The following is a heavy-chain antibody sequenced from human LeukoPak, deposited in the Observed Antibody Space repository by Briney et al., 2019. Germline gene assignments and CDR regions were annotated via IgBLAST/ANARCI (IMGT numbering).Heavy chain of an antibody. CDR3: ARAGDIVVVPAAIPDYYYYMDV. CDR2: IIPIFGTA. J-gene: IGHJ6*03. CDR1: GGTFSSYA. D-gene: IGHD2-2*02. V-gene: IGHV1-69*13. Sequence: SVKVSCKASGGTFSSYAISWVRQAPGQGLEWMGGIIPIFGTANYAQKFQGRVTITADESTSTAYMELSSLRSDDTAVYYCARAGDIVVVPAAIPDYYYYMDVWGKGTTVTVSS.